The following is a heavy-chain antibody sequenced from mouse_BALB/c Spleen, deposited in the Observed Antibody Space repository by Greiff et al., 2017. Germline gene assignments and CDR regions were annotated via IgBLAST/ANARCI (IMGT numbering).Heavy chain of an antibody. D-gene: IGHD2-4*01. CDR2: ISSGSSTI. V-gene: IGHV5-17*02. CDR3: ARVRYDYDFDY. CDR1: GFTFSTFG. J-gene: IGHJ2*01. Sequence: DVKLVESGGGLVQPGGSRKLSCAASGFTFSTFGMHWVRQAPEKGLEWVAYISSGSSTIYYADTVKGRFTISRDNPKNTLFLQMTSLRSEDTAMYYCARVRYDYDFDYWGQGTTLTVSS.